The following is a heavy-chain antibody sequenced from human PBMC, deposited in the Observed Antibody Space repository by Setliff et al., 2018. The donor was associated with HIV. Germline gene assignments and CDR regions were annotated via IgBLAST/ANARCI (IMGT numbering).Heavy chain of an antibody. D-gene: IGHD3-10*01. CDR1: GGSISKYF. CDR3: ARSLDYSGSGSYYVGWFDL. Sequence: TSETLSLTCTVSGGSISKYFWSWIRQPAEKGLEWIGRIYSSGSTNQNPSLKSRVSMSVDTSKSQFSLSLSSVTAADTAVYYCARSLDYSGSGSYYVGWFDLWGQGIPVTVSS. V-gene: IGHV4-4*07. CDR2: IYSSGST. J-gene: IGHJ5*02.